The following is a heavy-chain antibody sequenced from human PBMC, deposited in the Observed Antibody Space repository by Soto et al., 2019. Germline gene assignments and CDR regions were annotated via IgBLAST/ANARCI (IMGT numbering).Heavy chain of an antibody. CDR3: ARTSILRFLPYSFDY. V-gene: IGHV4-61*01. CDR2: IYYSGST. CDR1: GGSVSSGIYY. J-gene: IGHJ4*02. Sequence: LSLTCTVSGGSVSSGIYYWSWVRQPPGKGLELIGYIYYSGSTNYNPSLKSRVTISVDTSKNQFSLELSSVTAADTAVYYCARTSILRFLPYSFDYWGQGTMVTVYS. D-gene: IGHD3-3*01.